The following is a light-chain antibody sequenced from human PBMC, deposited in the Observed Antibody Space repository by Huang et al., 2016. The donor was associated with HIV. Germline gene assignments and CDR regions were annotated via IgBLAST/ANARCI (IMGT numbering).Light chain of an antibody. V-gene: IGKV1-8*01. Sequence: AIRLTQSPSSLSASTGDRVTITCRASPGMSSYFAWYQQKPGKAPKLLISSASTLQSGVPSRFSGSGFGTDFTLTISSLQSEDLGTYHCQQYYTYPHSFGQGTKLEIK. CDR3: QQYYTYPHS. CDR2: SAS. J-gene: IGKJ2*03. CDR1: PGMSSY.